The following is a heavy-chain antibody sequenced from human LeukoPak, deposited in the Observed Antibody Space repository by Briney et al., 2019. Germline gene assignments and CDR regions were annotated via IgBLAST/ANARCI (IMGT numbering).Heavy chain of an antibody. CDR1: GGTFSSYA. V-gene: IGHV1-69*01. Sequence: SVKVSCKASGGTFSSYAISWVRQAPGRGLEWMGGIIPIFGTANYAQKFQGRVTITADESTSTAYMELSSLRSEDTAVYYCARDRGYYGPFSDAFDIWGQGTMVTVSS. CDR2: IIPIFGTA. CDR3: ARDRGYYGPFSDAFDI. J-gene: IGHJ3*02. D-gene: IGHD3-22*01.